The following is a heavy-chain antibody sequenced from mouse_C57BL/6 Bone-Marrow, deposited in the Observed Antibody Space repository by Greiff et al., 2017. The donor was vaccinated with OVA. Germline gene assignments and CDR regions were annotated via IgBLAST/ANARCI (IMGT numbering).Heavy chain of an antibody. J-gene: IGHJ3*01. V-gene: IGHV1-9*01. Sequence: QVQLQQSGAELMKPGASVKLSCKAPGYTFTGYWIEWVKQRPGHGLEWIGEILPGSGSTNYNEKFKGKATFTADTSYNTAYMQLRSLTTEAFAIYACACHLLAWFAYWGQGTLVTVSA. CDR3: ACHLLAWFAY. D-gene: IGHD6-1*01. CDR2: ILPGSGST. CDR1: GYTFTGYW.